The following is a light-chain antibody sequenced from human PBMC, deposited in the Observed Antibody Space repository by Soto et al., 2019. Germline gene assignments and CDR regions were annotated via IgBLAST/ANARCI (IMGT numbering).Light chain of an antibody. V-gene: IGKV1-39*01. CDR2: AAS. Sequence: DIQMTQSPSSLSASVGDRVTITCRASQSISSYLNWYQQKPGKAPKLLIYAASSLQSGVPSRFSGSGSGTDLTLTISSLQPEDFATYYCQQSYSTLLRTFGGGTKVEIK. J-gene: IGKJ4*01. CDR3: QQSYSTLLRT. CDR1: QSISSY.